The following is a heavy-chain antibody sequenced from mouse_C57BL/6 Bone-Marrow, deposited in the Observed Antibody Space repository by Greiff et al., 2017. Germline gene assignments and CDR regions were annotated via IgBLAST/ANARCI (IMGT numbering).Heavy chain of an antibody. CDR1: GFTFSSYA. V-gene: IGHV5-9-1*02. Sequence: EVKLEESGAGLVKPGGSLKLSCAASGFTFSSYAMSWVRQTPGKRLEWVAYICSGGDYIYYADTVKGRVTISRDNARNTLYLQMSSLKSEDTAMSYCTGEGDDYAFDDWGQGTTLTVSS. CDR2: ICSGGDYI. J-gene: IGHJ2*01. D-gene: IGHD2-4*01. CDR3: TGEGDDYAFDD.